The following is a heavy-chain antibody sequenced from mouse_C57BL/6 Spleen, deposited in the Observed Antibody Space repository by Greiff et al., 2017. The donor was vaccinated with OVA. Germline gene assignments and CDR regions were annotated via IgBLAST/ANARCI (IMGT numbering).Heavy chain of an antibody. Sequence: QVQLKQSGPELVKPGASVKISCKASGYAFSSSWMNWVKQRPGKGLEWIGRIYPGDGDTNYNGKFKGKATLTADKSSSTAYMQLSSLTSEDSAVYFCARSGYRVYFDYWGQGTTLTVSS. CDR3: ARSGYRVYFDY. V-gene: IGHV1-82*01. J-gene: IGHJ2*01. CDR2: IYPGDGDT. CDR1: GYAFSSSW. D-gene: IGHD3-1*01.